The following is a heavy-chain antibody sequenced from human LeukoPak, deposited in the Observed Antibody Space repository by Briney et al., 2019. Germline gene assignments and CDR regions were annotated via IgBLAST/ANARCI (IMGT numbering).Heavy chain of an antibody. Sequence: PETLSLTCTVSGGSIRNYYWDWIRQPPGKGLEWIGYTSDSGHTAYKPSLKSRVTISADTSKNQLSLKLTSATAADAAVYYCARWHSHGRYFDYWRQGALVTV. CDR1: GGSIRNYY. CDR3: ARWHSHGRYFDY. D-gene: IGHD2-21*01. CDR2: TSDSGHT. V-gene: IGHV4-59*01. J-gene: IGHJ4*02.